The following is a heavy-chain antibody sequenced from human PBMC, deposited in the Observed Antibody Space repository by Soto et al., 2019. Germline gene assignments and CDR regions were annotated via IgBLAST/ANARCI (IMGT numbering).Heavy chain of an antibody. V-gene: IGHV3-30*09. Sequence: GGSLRLSCAASGFTFSSYAMHWVRQAPGKGLEWVSFISYDGSNKFYAESVKGRFAISRDNSKNTVYLQMNNLRAEDTAVYYCARDRSMIVVVPGYWGQGTLVTVSS. CDR1: GFTFSSYA. CDR3: ARDRSMIVVVPGY. CDR2: ISYDGSNK. J-gene: IGHJ4*02. D-gene: IGHD3-22*01.